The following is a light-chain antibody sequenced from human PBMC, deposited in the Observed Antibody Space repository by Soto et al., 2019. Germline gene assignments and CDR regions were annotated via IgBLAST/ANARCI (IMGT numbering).Light chain of an antibody. CDR2: DVS. CDR3: CSFAGRIFV. Sequence: QSALTQPRSVSASPGQSVTISCTGTSSDVGGYNYVSWYRQHPGRAPKLMIYDVSKRPSGVPDRFSGSKSGDTASLTISGLQAEDEADYYCCSFAGRIFVFGTGTKLTVL. J-gene: IGLJ1*01. V-gene: IGLV2-11*01. CDR1: SSDVGGYNY.